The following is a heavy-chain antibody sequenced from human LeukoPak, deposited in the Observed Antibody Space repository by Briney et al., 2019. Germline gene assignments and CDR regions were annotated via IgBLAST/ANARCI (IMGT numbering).Heavy chain of an antibody. V-gene: IGHV5-10-1*01. Sequence: SGESLKISCKGSGYSFTSYWITWVRQMPGKGLEWMGRIDPSDSYTNYSPSFQGHVTISADKSISTAYLQWSSLKASDTAMYYCARFTAAGILFDYWGQGTLVTVSS. CDR1: GYSFTSYW. J-gene: IGHJ4*02. D-gene: IGHD6-13*01. CDR2: IDPSDSYT. CDR3: ARFTAAGILFDY.